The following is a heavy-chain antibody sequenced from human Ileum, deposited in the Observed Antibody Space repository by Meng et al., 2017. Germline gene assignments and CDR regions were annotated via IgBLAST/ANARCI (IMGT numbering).Heavy chain of an antibody. V-gene: IGHV5-51*01. CDR2: IYPGDSDT. CDR1: GYSFTSYW. Sequence: KVSCKGSGYSFTSYWIGWVRQMPGKGLEWMGIIYPGDSDTRYSPSFQGQVTISADKSISTAYLQWSSLKASDTAMYYCARLGDYFSSSSRGAFNIWGQGTMVTVSS. D-gene: IGHD2/OR15-2a*01. J-gene: IGHJ3*02. CDR3: ARLGDYFSSSSRGAFNI.